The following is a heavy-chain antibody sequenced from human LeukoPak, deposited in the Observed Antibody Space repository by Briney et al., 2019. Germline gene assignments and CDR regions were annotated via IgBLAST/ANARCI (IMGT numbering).Heavy chain of an antibody. V-gene: IGHV3-74*01. J-gene: IGHJ4*02. Sequence: PGGSLRLSCAASGFTFSTYWMHWVRQAPGKGLVWVSRIKSDGSTTNYADSVKGRFIISRDNAKNTLYLQMNSLRAEDTAVYYCARGYIYGYDYWGQGTLVTVSS. CDR2: IKSDGSTT. D-gene: IGHD5-18*01. CDR1: GFTFSTYW. CDR3: ARGYIYGYDY.